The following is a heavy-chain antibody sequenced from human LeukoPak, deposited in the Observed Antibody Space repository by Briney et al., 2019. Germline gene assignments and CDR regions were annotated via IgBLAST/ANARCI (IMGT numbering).Heavy chain of an antibody. D-gene: IGHD1-20*01. V-gene: IGHV1-2*02. CDR2: INPNSGGT. J-gene: IGHJ4*02. Sequence: GASVKVSCKASGYTFTSYGISWVRQAPGQGLEWMGWINPNSGGTNYAQKFQGRVTMTRDTSISTAYMELSRLRSDDTAVYYCARGLRSLGRITGTTWGVYWGQGTLVTVSS. CDR1: GYTFTSYG. CDR3: ARGLRSLGRITGTTWGVY.